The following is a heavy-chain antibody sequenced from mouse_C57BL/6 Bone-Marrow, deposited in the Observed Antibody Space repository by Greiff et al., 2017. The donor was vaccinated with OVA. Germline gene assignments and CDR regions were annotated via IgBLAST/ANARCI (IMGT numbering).Heavy chain of an antibody. Sequence: EVKLQESGAELVRPGASVKLSCTASGFNIKDDYMHWVKQRPEQGLEWIGWIDPENGDTEYASKFQGKATITADTSSNTAYLQLSSLTSEDTAVYYCTTVGLGYWGQGTTLTVSS. V-gene: IGHV14-4*01. J-gene: IGHJ2*01. CDR3: TTVGLGY. CDR1: GFNIKDDY. CDR2: IDPENGDT. D-gene: IGHD3-3*01.